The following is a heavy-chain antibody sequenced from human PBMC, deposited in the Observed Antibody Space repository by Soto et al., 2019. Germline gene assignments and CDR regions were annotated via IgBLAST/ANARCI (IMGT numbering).Heavy chain of an antibody. Sequence: QVQLVESGGGLVKPGGSLRLSCAASGFTFSDYYMSWIRQAPGKGLEWVSYISSSSSYTNYADSVKGRFTISRDNAKNSLYLQMNSLRAEDTAVYYCERTGYCSSTSCYRKYYYYYGMDVWGQGTTVTVSS. J-gene: IGHJ6*02. CDR1: GFTFSDYY. V-gene: IGHV3-11*06. D-gene: IGHD2-2*03. CDR2: ISSSSSYT. CDR3: ERTGYCSSTSCYRKYYYYYGMDV.